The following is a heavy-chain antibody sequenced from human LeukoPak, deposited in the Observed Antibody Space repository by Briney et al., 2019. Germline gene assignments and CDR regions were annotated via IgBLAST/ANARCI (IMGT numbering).Heavy chain of an antibody. CDR1: GYTFTSYG. D-gene: IGHD1-14*01. CDR3: ARVPEEGDSLCYMDV. J-gene: IGHJ6*03. Sequence: GASVKVSCKASGYTFTSYGISWVRQAPGQGLEWMGWISAYNGNTNYAQKLQGRVTMTTDTSTSTAYMELRSLRSDDTAVYYCARVPEEGDSLCYMDVWGKGTTVTVSS. V-gene: IGHV1-18*01. CDR2: ISAYNGNT.